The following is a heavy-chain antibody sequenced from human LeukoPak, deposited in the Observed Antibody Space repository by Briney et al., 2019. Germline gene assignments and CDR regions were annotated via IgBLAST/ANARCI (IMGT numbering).Heavy chain of an antibody. CDR1: GGSIRSYY. V-gene: IGHV4-59*01. Sequence: SETLSLTCTVSGGSIRSYYWSWIRQAPGKGLEWIGFISYSGYTSYSPSLKSRVAISVDTSKSQFSLRPSSLTAADTAIYYCARGRNDNGGMFFDSWAQGTLVTVSS. D-gene: IGHD4-23*01. J-gene: IGHJ4*02. CDR2: ISYSGYT. CDR3: ARGRNDNGGMFFDS.